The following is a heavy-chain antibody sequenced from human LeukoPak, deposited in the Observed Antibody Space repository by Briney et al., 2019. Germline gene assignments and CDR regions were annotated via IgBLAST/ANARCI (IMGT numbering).Heavy chain of an antibody. CDR3: ARRLCVRGVTFDY. V-gene: IGHV4-39*01. Sequence: SETLSLTCTVSGGSISSSSYYWGWIRQPPGKGLEWIGSIYYSGSTYYNPSLKSRVTISVDTSKNQFSLKLSSVTAADTAVYYCARRLCVRGVTFDYWGQGTLVTVSS. CDR2: IYYSGST. J-gene: IGHJ4*02. D-gene: IGHD3-10*01. CDR1: GGSISSSSYY.